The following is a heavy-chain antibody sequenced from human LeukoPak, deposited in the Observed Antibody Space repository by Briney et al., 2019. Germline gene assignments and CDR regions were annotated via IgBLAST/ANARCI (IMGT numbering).Heavy chain of an antibody. CDR1: GFTFSKYW. CDR2: INQDGSEK. V-gene: IGHV3-7*01. Sequence: GGSLRLSCTDSGFTFSKYWMTWLRQAPGNELEWVADINQDGSEKYHVESVEGRFTISRDNAKRSVYLQMNSLRGEDTAVYYCARDVGFGFYDYWGQGTLVTVSS. J-gene: IGHJ4*02. CDR3: ARDVGFGFYDY. D-gene: IGHD3-16*01.